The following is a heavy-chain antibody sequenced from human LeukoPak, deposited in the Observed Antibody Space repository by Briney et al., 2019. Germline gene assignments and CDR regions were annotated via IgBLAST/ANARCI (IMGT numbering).Heavy chain of an antibody. CDR1: GYTFTGYY. CDR3: AREDYGDYGDY. CDR2: INPNSGGT. Sequence: ASVKVSCKASGYTFTGYYMHWVRQAPGQGLEWMGWINPNSGGTNYAQKFQGRVTMTRDTSISTAYMELSSLRSEDTAVCYCAREDYGDYGDYWGQGTLVTVSS. J-gene: IGHJ4*02. V-gene: IGHV1-2*02. D-gene: IGHD4-17*01.